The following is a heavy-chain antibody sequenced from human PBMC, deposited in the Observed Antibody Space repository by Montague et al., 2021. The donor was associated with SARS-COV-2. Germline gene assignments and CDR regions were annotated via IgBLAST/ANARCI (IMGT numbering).Heavy chain of an antibody. CDR2: ISGDGRTI. J-gene: IGHJ4*02. CDR3: ATDLFAFRRSEGRDY. Sequence: SLRLSCAASDITFSKYSMNWVRQAPGKGLEWISYISGDGRTIYYADSVRGRFTISRDNAAKSLYVEMTRLRDEDTATYYCATDLFAFRRSEGRDYWGQGTLVTVSS. V-gene: IGHV3-48*02. CDR1: DITFSKYS. D-gene: IGHD3-3*02.